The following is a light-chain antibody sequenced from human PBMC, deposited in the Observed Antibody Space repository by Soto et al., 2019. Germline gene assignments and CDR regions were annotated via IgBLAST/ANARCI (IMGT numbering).Light chain of an antibody. V-gene: IGKV3-20*01. J-gene: IGKJ1*01. CDR3: QVYAGSHLWT. Sequence: IVLTQSPGTLSLSPGERATLSCRASQSVSGSSLAWYQQRPGQPPRLLIYGASNRATGIPDRFSGSGSGTDFTLTISSLEPEDFAVYYCQVYAGSHLWTFGQGTKVDIK. CDR1: QSVSGSS. CDR2: GAS.